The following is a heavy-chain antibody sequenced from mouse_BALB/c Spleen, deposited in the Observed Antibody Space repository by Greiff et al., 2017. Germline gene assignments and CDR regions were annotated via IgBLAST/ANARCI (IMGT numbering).Heavy chain of an antibody. CDR3: TRSTRATVGAMDD. V-gene: IGHV1-5*01. D-gene: IGHD3-1*01. CDR1: GYSFTSYW. CDR2: IYPGNSDT. J-gene: IGHJ4*01. Sequence: VQLQQSGTVLARPGASVKMSCKASGYSFTSYWMHWVKPRPGQGLEWIGAIYPGNSDTSYNQKFKGKAKLTAVTSASTAYMELSSLTNEDSAVYYCTRSTRATVGAMDDGGQGTAGTVAA.